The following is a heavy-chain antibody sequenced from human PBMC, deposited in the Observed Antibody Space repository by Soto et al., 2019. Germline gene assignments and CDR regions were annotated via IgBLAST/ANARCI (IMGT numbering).Heavy chain of an antibody. CDR2: IYYSGST. D-gene: IGHD3-22*01. CDR3: ATPQQRVGPMIVVVHPKHNAFDI. V-gene: IGHV4-39*01. CDR1: GGSISSSSYY. Sequence: QLQLQESGPGLVKPSETLSLTCTVSGGSISSSSYYWGWIRQPPGKGLEWIGSIYYSGSTYYNPSLKSRVTISVDTSKNQFSLKLSSVTAADTAVYYCATPQQRVGPMIVVVHPKHNAFDIWGQGTMVTVSS. J-gene: IGHJ3*02.